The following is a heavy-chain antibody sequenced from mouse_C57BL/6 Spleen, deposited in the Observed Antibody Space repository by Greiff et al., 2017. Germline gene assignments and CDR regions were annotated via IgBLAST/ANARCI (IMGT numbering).Heavy chain of an antibody. CDR1: GFTFSDYY. CDR2: ISNGGGST. V-gene: IGHV5-12*01. Sequence: EVQGVESGGGLVQPGGSLKLSCAASGFTFSDYYMYWVRQTPEKRLEWVAYISNGGGSTYYPDTVKGRFTISRDNAKNTLYLQMSRLKSEDTAMYYCARRGLGATSYFDYWGQGTTLTVSS. J-gene: IGHJ2*01. D-gene: IGHD1-1*02. CDR3: ARRGLGATSYFDY.